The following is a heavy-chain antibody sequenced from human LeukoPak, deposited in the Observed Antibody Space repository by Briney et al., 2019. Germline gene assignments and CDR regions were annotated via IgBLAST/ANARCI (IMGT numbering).Heavy chain of an antibody. Sequence: SETLSLTCSVSGGSISSGSYYWSWIRQPAGKGLEWIGRIYTSGSTNYNPSLKSRVTISVDTSKNQFSLKLSSVTAADTAVYYCAREPYSSGWYLNWFDPWGQGTLVTVSS. D-gene: IGHD6-19*01. CDR3: AREPYSSGWYLNWFDP. CDR2: IYTSGST. CDR1: GGSISSGSYY. J-gene: IGHJ5*02. V-gene: IGHV4-61*02.